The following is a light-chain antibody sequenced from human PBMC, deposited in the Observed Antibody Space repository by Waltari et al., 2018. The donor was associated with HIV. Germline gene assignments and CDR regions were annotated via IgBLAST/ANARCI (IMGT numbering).Light chain of an antibody. CDR2: DVN. CDR1: SSDVGGYKY. Sequence: QSALTQPRSVYGSPGQSVTMSCSGTSSDVGGYKYVSWYQQHPGKAPKLLIYDVNKRPSGVSDRFSGSKSGNTASLTISGLQVEDEADYYCCSYAGSYTYVVLGGGTKLTVL. V-gene: IGLV2-11*01. J-gene: IGLJ2*01. CDR3: CSYAGSYTYVV.